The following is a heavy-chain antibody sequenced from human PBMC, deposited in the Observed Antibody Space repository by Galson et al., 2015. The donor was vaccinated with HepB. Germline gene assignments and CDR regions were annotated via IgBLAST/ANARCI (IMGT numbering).Heavy chain of an antibody. CDR1: GYSFTSYW. CDR3: ARRSPYCTSASCDFDY. D-gene: IGHD2-2*01. CDR2: IDPSDSYT. Sequence: QSGAEVKKPGESLRISCKGSGYSFTSYWISWVRQMPGKGLEWMGRIDPSDSYTNYSPSFQGHVTISADKSISTAYLQWSILKASDTAMYYCARRSPYCTSASCDFDYWGQGTLVTVSS. V-gene: IGHV5-10-1*01. J-gene: IGHJ4*02.